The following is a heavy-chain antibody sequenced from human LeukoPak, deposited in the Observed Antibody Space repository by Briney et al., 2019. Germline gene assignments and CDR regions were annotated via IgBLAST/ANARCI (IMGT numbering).Heavy chain of an antibody. J-gene: IGHJ4*02. CDR2: INHSGST. CDR1: GGSFSGYY. Sequence: KPSETLSLTCAVYGGSFSGYYWSWIRQPPGKGLEWIGEINHSGSTNYNPSLKSRVTISVDTSKNQFSLKLSSVTAADTAVYYCAREVWGIQLWPRGYYFDYWGQGTLVTVSS. V-gene: IGHV4-34*01. D-gene: IGHD5-18*01. CDR3: AREVWGIQLWPRGYYFDY.